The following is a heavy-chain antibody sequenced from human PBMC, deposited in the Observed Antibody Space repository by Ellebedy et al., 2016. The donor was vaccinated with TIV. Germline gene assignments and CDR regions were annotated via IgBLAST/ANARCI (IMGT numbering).Heavy chain of an antibody. CDR2: ISGSGGST. V-gene: IGHV3-23*01. CDR3: AKSMNSSSWYGNRFVPQPLY. D-gene: IGHD6-13*01. J-gene: IGHJ4*02. Sequence: GESLKISXAASGFTFSSYAMSWVRQAPGKGLEWVSAISGSGGSTYYADSVKGRFTISRDNSKNTLYLQMNSLRAEDTAVYYCAKSMNSSSWYGNRFVPQPLYWGQGTLVTVSS. CDR1: GFTFSSYA.